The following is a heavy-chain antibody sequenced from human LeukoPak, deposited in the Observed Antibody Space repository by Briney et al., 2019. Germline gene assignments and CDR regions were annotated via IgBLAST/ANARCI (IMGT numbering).Heavy chain of an antibody. D-gene: IGHD3-9*01. Sequence: GSLRLSCAASGFTFSNAWMNWVRQAPGKELEWVGRIKSKTDGGTTDYAAPVKGRFTISRDDSKNTLYLQMNSLKTEDTAVYYCTTDRILTGYYPYWGQGTLVTVSS. J-gene: IGHJ4*02. CDR1: GFTFSNAW. CDR2: IKSKTDGGTT. CDR3: TTDRILTGYYPY. V-gene: IGHV3-15*07.